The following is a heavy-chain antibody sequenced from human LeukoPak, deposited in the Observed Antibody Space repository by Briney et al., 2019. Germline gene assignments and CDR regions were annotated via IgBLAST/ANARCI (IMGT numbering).Heavy chain of an antibody. V-gene: IGHV4-59*08. CDR3: ARRASYYGSGGFDY. CDR1: GGSISSCY. Sequence: SETLSLTCTVSGGSISSCYWSWIRQPPGKGLEWIRYIYYSGSTNYNPSLKSRVTISVDTSKNQFSLRLSSVTAADTAVYYCARRASYYGSGGFDYWGQGTLVTVSS. D-gene: IGHD3-10*01. CDR2: IYYSGST. J-gene: IGHJ4*02.